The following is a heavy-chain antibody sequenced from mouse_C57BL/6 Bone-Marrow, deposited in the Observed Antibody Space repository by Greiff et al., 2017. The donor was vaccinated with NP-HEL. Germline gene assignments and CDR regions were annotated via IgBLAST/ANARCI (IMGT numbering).Heavy chain of an antibody. J-gene: IGHJ2*01. Sequence: VKLVESGPGLVQPSQSLSITCTVSGFSLTSYGVHWVRQSPGKGLEWLGVIWSGGSTDYNAAFISRLSISKDNSKSQVFFKMNSLQADDTAIYYCARNPYYYGSLDYWGQGTTLTVSS. CDR3: ARNPYYYGSLDY. CDR2: IWSGGST. CDR1: GFSLTSYG. D-gene: IGHD1-1*01. V-gene: IGHV2-2*01.